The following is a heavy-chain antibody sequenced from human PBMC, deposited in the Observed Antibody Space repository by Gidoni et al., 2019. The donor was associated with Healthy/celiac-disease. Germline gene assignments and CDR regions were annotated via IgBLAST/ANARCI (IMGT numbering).Heavy chain of an antibody. CDR3: ARTRTRRGWFDP. D-gene: IGHD3-3*01. V-gene: IGHV2-26*01. J-gene: IGHJ5*02. CDR1: GFSLSNARMG. Sequence: QVTLKESGPVLVKPTATLTLTCTASGFSLSNARMGVSWIRQPPGKALEWLAHIFSNDEKSYSTSLKSRLTISKDTSKSQVVLTMTNMDPVDTATYYCARTRTRRGWFDPWGQGTLVTVSS. CDR2: IFSNDEK.